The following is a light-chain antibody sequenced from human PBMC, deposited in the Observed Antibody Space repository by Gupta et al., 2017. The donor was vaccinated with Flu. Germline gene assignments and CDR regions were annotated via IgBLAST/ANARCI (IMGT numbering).Light chain of an antibody. J-gene: IGLJ3*02. Sequence: SALTQPASVSGSPGPSITISSTGTSSDVGRYNYVSWYQHHPGKAPILMMYEVNNRPPWIASRFSASKSGNTASLTISGRQDEDEADYYCCTYTSSSTRVFGGGTRLTVL. CDR1: SSDVGRYNY. CDR3: CTYTSSSTRV. CDR2: EVN. V-gene: IGLV2-14*01.